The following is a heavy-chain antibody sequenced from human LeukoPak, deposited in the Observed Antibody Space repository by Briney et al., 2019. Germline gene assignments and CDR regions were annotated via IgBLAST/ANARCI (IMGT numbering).Heavy chain of an antibody. J-gene: IGHJ4*02. CDR1: GFTFSSAW. CDR2: ISGSGGST. D-gene: IGHD5-18*01. Sequence: GGSLRLSCAASGFTFSSAWMSWVRQAPGKGLEWVSAISGSGGSTYYADSVKGRFTISRDNSKNTLYLQMNSLRAEDTAVYYCAKNIVDTAMVTVDYWGQGTLVTVSS. V-gene: IGHV3-23*01. CDR3: AKNIVDTAMVTVDY.